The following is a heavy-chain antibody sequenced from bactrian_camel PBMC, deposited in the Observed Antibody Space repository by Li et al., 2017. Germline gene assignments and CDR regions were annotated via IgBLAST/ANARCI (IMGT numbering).Heavy chain of an antibody. CDR2: LDSDGRT. CDR1: GYSYC. CDR3: AATEYLDICVVPYVPHFPT. Sequence: HVQLVESGGGSVAAGGSLRLSCVASGYSYCMGWFRQTPGKEREGVAALDSDGRTTYVDSVKGRFTITKDNVNHTLYLRMDSLKPEDTAMYFCAATEYLDICVVPYVPHFPTRGQGTQVTVS. V-gene: IGHV3S53*01. J-gene: IGHJ4*01. D-gene: IGHD1*01.